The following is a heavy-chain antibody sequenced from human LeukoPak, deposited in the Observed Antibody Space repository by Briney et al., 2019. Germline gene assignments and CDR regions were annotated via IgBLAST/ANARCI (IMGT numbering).Heavy chain of an antibody. D-gene: IGHD5-12*01. Sequence: PGGSLRLSCAASGFTFSSYVMSWVRQAPGKGLEWVSAISGSGGSTYYADSVKGRFTISRDNSKNTLYLQMNSLRAEDTAVYYCAKGVDNVRGYSGYDLGDNWFDPWGQGTLVTVSS. CDR2: ISGSGGST. J-gene: IGHJ5*02. V-gene: IGHV3-23*01. CDR3: AKGVDNVRGYSGYDLGDNWFDP. CDR1: GFTFSSYV.